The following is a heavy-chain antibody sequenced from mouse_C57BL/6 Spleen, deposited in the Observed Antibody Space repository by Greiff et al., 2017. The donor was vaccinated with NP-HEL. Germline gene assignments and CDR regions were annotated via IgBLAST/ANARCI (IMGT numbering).Heavy chain of an antibody. Sequence: EVQLVESGEGLVKPGGSLKLSCAASGFTFSSYAMSWVRQTPEKRLEWVAYISSGGDYIYYADTVKGRFTISIDNARNTLYLQMSSLKSEDTAMYYCTRVHGYDPPYYFDYWGQGTTLTVSS. J-gene: IGHJ2*01. D-gene: IGHD2-2*01. V-gene: IGHV5-9-1*02. CDR1: GFTFSSYA. CDR2: ISSGGDYI. CDR3: TRVHGYDPPYYFDY.